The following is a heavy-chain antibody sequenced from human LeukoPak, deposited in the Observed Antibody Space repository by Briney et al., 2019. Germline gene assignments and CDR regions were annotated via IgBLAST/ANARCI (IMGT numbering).Heavy chain of an antibody. V-gene: IGHV3-43D*03. J-gene: IGHJ5*02. CDR1: GFTFDDYA. Sequence: GGSLRLSCAASGFTFDDYAMHWVRQAPGKGLEWVSLISWDGGSTYYADSVKGRFTISRDNSKNSLYLQMNSLRAEDAAVYYCARLDHSGSYFYWFDPWGQGTLVAVSS. CDR2: ISWDGGST. CDR3: ARLDHSGSYFYWFDP. D-gene: IGHD3-10*01.